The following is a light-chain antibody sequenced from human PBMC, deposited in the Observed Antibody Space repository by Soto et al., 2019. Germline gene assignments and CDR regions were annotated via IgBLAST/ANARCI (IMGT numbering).Light chain of an antibody. V-gene: IGKV3-11*01. CDR3: QQRSNWPSIT. Sequence: EIVLTQSPGILSLSPGERATLSCRASQSLTNSFIAWYQQKPGQAPRLLIYDASTRATGIPARFSGSGSGTDFTLTINSLEPEDSAVYYCQQRSNWPSITFGQGTRLEIK. CDR1: QSLTNSF. J-gene: IGKJ5*01. CDR2: DAS.